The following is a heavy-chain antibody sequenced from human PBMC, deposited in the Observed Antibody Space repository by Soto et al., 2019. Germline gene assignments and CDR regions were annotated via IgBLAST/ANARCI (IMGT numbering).Heavy chain of an antibody. V-gene: IGHV3-23*01. CDR1: GFTFSAHA. D-gene: IGHD1-7*01. CDR3: ARSHNWNYVGLDY. CDR2: ISGDGDST. J-gene: IGHJ4*02. Sequence: EVQLLESGGGLVPPGGSLRVTCETSGFTFSAHAMAWVRQAPGKRLEWVSAISGDGDSTSYADSVKGRMTISRDNSKNTLYLQMNSLRADDTAVYYCARSHNWNYVGLDYWGQGTLVTVSS.